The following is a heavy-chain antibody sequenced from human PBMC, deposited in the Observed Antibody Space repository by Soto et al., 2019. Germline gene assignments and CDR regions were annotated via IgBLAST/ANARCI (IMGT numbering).Heavy chain of an antibody. V-gene: IGHV4-38-2*01. CDR1: GYSISSGYY. Sequence: SETLSLTCAVSGYSISSGYYWGWLRQPPGKGLGWIGSIYHGVSTYYNPSLNSRVTLSIDMTNNHVSLIPNSVTAADTAVYYCARVGPWVPYYYDSSPYTFENWFDPWGQGTLVTVSS. D-gene: IGHD3-22*01. CDR3: ARVGPWVPYYYDSSPYTFENWFDP. J-gene: IGHJ5*02. CDR2: IYHGVST.